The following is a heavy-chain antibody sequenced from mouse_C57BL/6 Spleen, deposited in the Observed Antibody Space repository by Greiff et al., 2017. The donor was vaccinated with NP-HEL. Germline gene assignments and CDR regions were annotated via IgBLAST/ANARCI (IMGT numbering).Heavy chain of an antibody. J-gene: IGHJ3*01. CDR2: INPNNGGT. CDR1: GYTFTDYN. CDR3: ARRRYDYAWFAY. Sequence: VQLKQSGPELVKPGASVKIPCKASGYTFTDYNMDWVKQSHGKSLEWIGDINPNNGGTIYNQKFKGKATLTVDKSSSTAYMELRSLTSEDTAVYYCARRRYDYAWFAYWGQGTLVTVSA. D-gene: IGHD2-4*01. V-gene: IGHV1-18*01.